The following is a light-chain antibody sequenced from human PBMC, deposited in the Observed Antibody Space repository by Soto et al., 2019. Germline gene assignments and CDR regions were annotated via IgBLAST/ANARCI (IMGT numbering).Light chain of an antibody. CDR2: SNN. J-gene: IGLJ1*01. Sequence: QSALTQPPSTSGTPGQRVTISCSGSSSNIGSKTVNWYQHLPGTAPKLLIYSNNQRPSGVPERFSGSKSGTSASLAVSGLQAEDDADYYCAACDDSLNGYVFGTGSQVTVL. CDR3: AACDDSLNGYV. CDR1: SSNIGSKT. V-gene: IGLV1-44*01.